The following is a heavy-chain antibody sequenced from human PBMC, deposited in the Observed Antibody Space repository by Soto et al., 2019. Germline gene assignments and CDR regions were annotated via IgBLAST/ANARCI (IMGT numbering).Heavy chain of an antibody. CDR1: GYTFTAYF. D-gene: IGHD6-19*01. CDR2: INPNSGGT. CDR3: ARGWAEAYFDL. V-gene: IGHV1-2*04. J-gene: IGHJ4*01. Sequence: VASVKVSCKASGYTFTAYFIDWVRQAPGQGLEWMGRINPNSGGTKYAQRFQGWVTMTTDTSTNTAHLDVSRLTSDDTAVYFCARGWAEAYFDLWGHGTLVTVSS.